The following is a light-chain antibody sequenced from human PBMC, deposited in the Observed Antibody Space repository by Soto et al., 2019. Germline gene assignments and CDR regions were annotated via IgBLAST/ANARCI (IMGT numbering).Light chain of an antibody. CDR2: ATS. J-gene: IGKJ4*01. CDR3: QNYNSAPLT. CDR1: QDISNS. Sequence: DIQMTQSPSSLSASVGDRVTITCRASQDISNSLAWYQQKPGKVPKVLIYATSILQSGVPARFSGSRSGTDFTLTISSLQPEDVGTYYCQNYNSAPLTFGGGTKVEI. V-gene: IGKV1-27*01.